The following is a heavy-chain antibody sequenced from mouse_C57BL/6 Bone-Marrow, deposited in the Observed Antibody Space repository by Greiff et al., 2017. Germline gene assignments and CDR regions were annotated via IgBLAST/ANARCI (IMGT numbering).Heavy chain of an antibody. D-gene: IGHD2-4*01. CDR2: IYPGSGST. V-gene: IGHV1-55*01. CDR3: ARIYYDYDEGDAMDY. Sequence: QVQLQQPGAELVKPGASVKMSCKASGYTFTSYWITWVKQRPGQGLEWIGDIYPGSGSTNYNEKFKSKATLTVDTSSSTAYMQLSSLTSEDSAVYYCARIYYDYDEGDAMDYWGQGTSVTVSS. CDR1: GYTFTSYW. J-gene: IGHJ4*01.